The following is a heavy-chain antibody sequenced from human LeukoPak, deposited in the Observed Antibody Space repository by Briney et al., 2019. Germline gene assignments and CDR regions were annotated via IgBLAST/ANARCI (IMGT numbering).Heavy chain of an antibody. CDR3: EKRGEAIMYYFDF. Sequence: PGGSLRLSCSASGFTFSSYAMHWVRQTPGKGLEYVSSISGNGGSTYYADSVKGRFTISRDNSKSTLYLQMSSLRPEDTAVYHCEKRGEAIMYYFDFWGQRTLVTVSS. D-gene: IGHD4-17*01. J-gene: IGHJ4*02. V-gene: IGHV3-64D*06. CDR1: GFTFSSYA. CDR2: ISGNGGST.